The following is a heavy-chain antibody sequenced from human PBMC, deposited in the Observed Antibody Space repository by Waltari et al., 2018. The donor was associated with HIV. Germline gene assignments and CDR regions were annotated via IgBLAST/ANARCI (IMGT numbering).Heavy chain of an antibody. CDR1: GYTFTAYT. CDR3: ARAYSSNWPSDY. D-gene: IGHD6-13*01. J-gene: IGHJ4*02. V-gene: IGHV1-3*01. Sequence: QVQLVQSGAEVKKPGASVKVSCKASGYTFTAYTMHWVRQAPGQRLEWMGGINAGNGNTDYSQNFQGRLIITRDTSASTAYMHLYSLASEDTAVYYCARAYSSNWPSDYWGQGTLVTVSS. CDR2: INAGNGNT.